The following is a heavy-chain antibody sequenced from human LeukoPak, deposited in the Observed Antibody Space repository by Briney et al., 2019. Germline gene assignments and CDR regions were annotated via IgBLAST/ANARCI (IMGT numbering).Heavy chain of an antibody. CDR3: ARGIDSSGWLDY. V-gene: IGHV3-48*03. Sequence: QPGGSLRLSCAASGFTFSSYEMNWVRQAPGKGLEWVSYISSSGSTIYYADSVKGRFTISRDNSKNTLYLQMNSLRVEDTAVYYCARGIDSSGWLDYWGQGTLVTVSS. CDR1: GFTFSSYE. D-gene: IGHD6-19*01. CDR2: ISSSGSTI. J-gene: IGHJ4*02.